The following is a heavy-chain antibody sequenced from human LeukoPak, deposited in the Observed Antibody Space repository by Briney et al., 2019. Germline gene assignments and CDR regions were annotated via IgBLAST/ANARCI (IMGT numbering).Heavy chain of an antibody. CDR1: GYTLTELS. CDR3: ATSKSIFGVVIPDHFDY. V-gene: IGHV1-24*01. J-gene: IGHJ4*02. CDR2: FDPEDGET. Sequence: GSVKVSCKVSGYTLTELSMHWVRQAPGKGLEWMGGFDPEDGETIYAQKFQGRVTMTEDTSTDTAYMELSSLRSEDTAVYYCATSKSIFGVVIPDHFDYWGQGTLVTVSS. D-gene: IGHD3-3*01.